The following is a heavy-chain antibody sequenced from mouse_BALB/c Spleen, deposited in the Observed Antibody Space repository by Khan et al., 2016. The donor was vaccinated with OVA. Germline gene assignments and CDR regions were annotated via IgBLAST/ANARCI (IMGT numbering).Heavy chain of an antibody. Sequence: EVQLQESGPGLVKPSQSLSLTCTVTGYSITSDYAWNWIRQFPGNKLEWMGYISYSGNTKYNPSLKSRISIPRDTSKNQFFLQLNSVTTEDTATYDCARIYGGDFDYWGQGTTLTVSS. CDR3: ARIYGGDFDY. CDR1: GYSITSDYA. D-gene: IGHD1-1*01. CDR2: ISYSGNT. V-gene: IGHV3-2*02. J-gene: IGHJ2*01.